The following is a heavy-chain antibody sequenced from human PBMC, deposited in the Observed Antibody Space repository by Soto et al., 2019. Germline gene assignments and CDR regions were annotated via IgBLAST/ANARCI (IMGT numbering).Heavy chain of an antibody. J-gene: IGHJ6*02. Sequence: GASVKVSCKASGYTFTGYYMHWVRQAPGQGLEWMGWINPNSGGTNYAQKFQGWVTMTRDTSISTAYMELSRLRSDDTAVYYCARERGGPITVTTPSPYYYYGMDVWGQGTTVTVSS. V-gene: IGHV1-2*04. CDR2: INPNSGGT. D-gene: IGHD4-4*01. CDR1: GYTFTGYY. CDR3: ARERGGPITVTTPSPYYYYGMDV.